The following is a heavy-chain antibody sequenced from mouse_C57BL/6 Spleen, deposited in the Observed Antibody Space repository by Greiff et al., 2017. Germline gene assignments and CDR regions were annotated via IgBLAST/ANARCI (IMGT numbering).Heavy chain of an antibody. V-gene: IGHV1-80*01. CDR3: ASRALGSSYAMDY. J-gene: IGHJ4*01. Sequence: VQLQQSGAELVKPGASVKLSCKASGYTFTSYWMNWVKQRPGQGLEWIGEIYPGDGDTNYNEKFKGKATLTVDKSSSTAYMQLSSLTSEDSAVYYGASRALGSSYAMDYWGQGTSVTVSS. D-gene: IGHD3-3*01. CDR1: GYTFTSYW. CDR2: IYPGDGDT.